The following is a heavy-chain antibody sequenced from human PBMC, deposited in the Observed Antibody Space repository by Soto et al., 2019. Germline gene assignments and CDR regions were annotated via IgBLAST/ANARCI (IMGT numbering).Heavy chain of an antibody. J-gene: IGHJ6*02. CDR3: ARQGFGQLHGLVDV. D-gene: IGHD3-10*01. V-gene: IGHV4-59*08. Sequence: QVQLRESGPGLVKTSETQSLTCSVSGGSITSHYCSWFRQPPGKGLEWFGYINHSGLTSYNPSLMSRVTMSVDTSKNQFSLKVNSVTAADTALYYCARQGFGQLHGLVDVWGPGTTVTVSS. CDR1: GGSITSHY. CDR2: INHSGLT.